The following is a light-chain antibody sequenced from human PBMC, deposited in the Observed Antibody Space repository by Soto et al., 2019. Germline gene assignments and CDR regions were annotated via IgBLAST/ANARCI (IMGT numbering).Light chain of an antibody. CDR3: QQYNKWPRT. CDR1: QSVSSN. CDR2: GAS. V-gene: IGKV3-15*01. Sequence: EIVMTQSPATLSVSPGERATLSCRASQSVSSNLAWYQQKPGQAPRLLIYGASTRATGIPARFSGSGSGTEFTLTISSLQSEDFAVYYCQQYNKWPRTFGKGTKVDIK. J-gene: IGKJ1*01.